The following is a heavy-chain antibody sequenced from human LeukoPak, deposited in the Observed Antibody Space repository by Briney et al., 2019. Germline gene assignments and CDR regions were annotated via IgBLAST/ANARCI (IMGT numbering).Heavy chain of an antibody. CDR2: ISSSSSYI. V-gene: IGHV3-21*01. CDR3: ARVGYCSSTSCPPVDY. J-gene: IGHJ4*02. D-gene: IGHD2-2*01. Sequence: PGGSLTLSCAASGFTFSSYSLNWVRQAPGKGLDWVSSISSSSSYIYYADSVKGRFTISRDNAKNSLYLQMNSLRAEDTAVYYCARVGYCSSTSCPPVDYWGQGTLVTVSS. CDR1: GFTFSSYS.